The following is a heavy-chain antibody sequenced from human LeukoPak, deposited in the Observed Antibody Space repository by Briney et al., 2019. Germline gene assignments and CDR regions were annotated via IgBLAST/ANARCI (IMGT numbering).Heavy chain of an antibody. D-gene: IGHD6-19*01. J-gene: IGHJ4*02. CDR1: GGSISSYY. V-gene: IGHV4-59*12. CDR2: FYSSGST. CDR3: ARDPSAVAGYFDY. Sequence: KTSETLSLTCTVSGGSISSYYWSWIRQPPAEGLEWIGYFYSSGSTNYNPSLKRRVTISVDTSKNQFSLKLSSVAAADTAVYYCARDPSAVAGYFDYWGQGILVTVSS.